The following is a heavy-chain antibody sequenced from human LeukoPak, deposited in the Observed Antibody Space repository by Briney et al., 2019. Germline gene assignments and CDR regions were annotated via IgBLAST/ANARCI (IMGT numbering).Heavy chain of an antibody. CDR1: GLTFSNYA. Sequence: GSLRLSSTVSGLTFSNYAMRWVRQAPGKGLECVSGIRGSGDITDYTDSVRGRFTISRDNSKNIVYMDMNGLRAEDTAVYYCATDRGQWGQGTLVTVSS. J-gene: IGHJ4*02. CDR2: IRGSGDIT. V-gene: IGHV3-23*01. CDR3: ATDRGQ. D-gene: IGHD6-25*01.